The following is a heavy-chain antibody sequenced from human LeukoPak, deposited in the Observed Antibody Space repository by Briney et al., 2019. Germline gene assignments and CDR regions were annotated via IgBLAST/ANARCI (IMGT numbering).Heavy chain of an antibody. V-gene: IGHV3-30-3*01. J-gene: IGHJ4*02. CDR1: GFTFSSYA. CDR2: ISYDGSNK. Sequence: GRSLRLSCAASGFTFSSYAMHWVRQAPGKGLEWVAVISYDGSNKYYADSVKGRFTISRDNSKNTLYLQMNSLRAEDTAVYYCAREGLPTDFDYWGQGTLVTVSS. D-gene: IGHD5-12*01. CDR3: AREGLPTDFDY.